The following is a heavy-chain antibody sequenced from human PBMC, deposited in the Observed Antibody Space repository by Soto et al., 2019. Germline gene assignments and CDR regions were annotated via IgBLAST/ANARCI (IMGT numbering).Heavy chain of an antibody. CDR1: GFTFSDFT. J-gene: IGHJ4*02. V-gene: IGHV3-73*01. D-gene: IGHD4-17*01. Sequence: PGGSLRLSCAASGFTFSDFTINWVRQASGKGLEWVGRVRSKADSYATTYAASVKGRFTISRDDSKNTAYLQMNSLKTDDAAVYYFINGGPVMTTDTTHCWGQGTLVTVSS. CDR3: INGGPVMTTDTTHC. CDR2: VRSKADSYAT.